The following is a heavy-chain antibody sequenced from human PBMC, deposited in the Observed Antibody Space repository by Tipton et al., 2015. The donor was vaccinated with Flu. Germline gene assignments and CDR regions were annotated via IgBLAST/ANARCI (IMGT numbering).Heavy chain of an antibody. J-gene: IGHJ6*02. D-gene: IGHD5-12*01. Sequence: QVQLVQSGAEVKKPGSSVKVSCKAFGGTFSSYAISWVRQAPGQGLEWMGGIIPMLGTANYAEKFQGRVTITADESTSTAYMELSSLRSDDTAVYYCARVFFDEGSDGGYELDMYGMDVWGQGTTVTVSS. CDR2: IIPMLGTA. V-gene: IGHV1-69*01. CDR3: ARVFFDEGSDGGYELDMYGMDV. CDR1: GGTFSSYA.